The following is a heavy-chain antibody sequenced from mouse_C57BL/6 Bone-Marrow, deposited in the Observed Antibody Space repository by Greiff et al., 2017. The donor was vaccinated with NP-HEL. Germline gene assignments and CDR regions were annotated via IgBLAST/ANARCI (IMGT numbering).Heavy chain of an antibody. Sequence: EVKVEESGGGLVKPGGSLKLSCAASGFTFSDYGMHWVRQAPEKGLEWVAYISSGSSTIYYADTVKGRFTISRDNAKNTLFLQMTSLRSEDTAMYYCARPIYDGYFWYFDVWGTGTTVTVSS. CDR3: ARPIYDGYFWYFDV. J-gene: IGHJ1*03. CDR1: GFTFSDYG. D-gene: IGHD2-3*01. V-gene: IGHV5-17*01. CDR2: ISSGSSTI.